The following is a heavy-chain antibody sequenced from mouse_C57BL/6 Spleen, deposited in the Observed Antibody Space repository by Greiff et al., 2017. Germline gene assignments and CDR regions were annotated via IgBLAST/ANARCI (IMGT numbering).Heavy chain of an antibody. CDR3: ARDYGSSYVVY. CDR2: INPSTGGT. D-gene: IGHD1-1*01. J-gene: IGHJ2*01. CDR1: GYSFTGYY. Sequence: VQLQQSGPELVKPGASVKISCKASGYSFTGYYMNWVKQSPEKSLEWIGEINPSTGGTTYNQKFKAKATLTVDKSSSTAYMQLKSLTSEDSAVYYCARDYGSSYVVYWGQGTTLTVSS. V-gene: IGHV1-42*01.